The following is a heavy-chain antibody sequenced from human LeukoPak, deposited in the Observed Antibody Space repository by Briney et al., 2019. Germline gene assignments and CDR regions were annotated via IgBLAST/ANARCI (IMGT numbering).Heavy chain of an antibody. CDR3: AIHRGLLLNY. D-gene: IGHD1-26*01. V-gene: IGHV4-34*01. CDR2: INHSGST. CDR1: GGSFSGYY. Sequence: SETLSLTCAVYGGSFSGYYWSWIRQPPGKGLEWIGEINHSGSTNYNPSLKSRVTISVDTSKNQFSLKLSSVTAADTAVYHCAIHRGLLLNYWGQGTLVTVSS. J-gene: IGHJ4*02.